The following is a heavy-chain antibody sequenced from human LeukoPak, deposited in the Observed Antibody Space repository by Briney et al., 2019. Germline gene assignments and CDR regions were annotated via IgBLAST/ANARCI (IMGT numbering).Heavy chain of an antibody. CDR3: ARDRDYGDYLNAFDI. J-gene: IGHJ3*02. V-gene: IGHV3-7*01. CDR1: GFTFSSYW. Sequence: GGSLRLSCAASGFTFSSYWMSWVRQAPGKGLEWVANIKQDGSEKYYVDSVKGRFTISRGNAKNSLYLQMNSLRAEDTAVYYCARDRDYGDYLNAFDIWGQGTMVTVSS. D-gene: IGHD4-17*01. CDR2: IKQDGSEK.